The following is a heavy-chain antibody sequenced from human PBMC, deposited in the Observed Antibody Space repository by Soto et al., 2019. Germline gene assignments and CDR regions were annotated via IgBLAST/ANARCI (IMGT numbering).Heavy chain of an antibody. CDR2: INPSSGST. CDR1: GYTFTSYY. J-gene: IGHJ6*02. CDR3: ARDRWEGYCSGGSCYYYYYYGMDV. Sequence: QVQLVQSGAEVKKPGASVKVSCKASGYTFTSYYMHWVRQAPGQGLEWMGIINPSSGSTSYAQKFQGRVTMTRDTSTSTVYMELSSLRSEDTAVYYCARDRWEGYCSGGSCYYYYYYGMDVWGQGTTVTVSS. V-gene: IGHV1-46*01. D-gene: IGHD2-15*01.